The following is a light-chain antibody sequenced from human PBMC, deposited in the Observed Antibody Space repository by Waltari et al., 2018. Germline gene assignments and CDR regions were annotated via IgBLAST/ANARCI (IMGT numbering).Light chain of an antibody. Sequence: EIVLTQSPATLSLSPGERATLSCRASQSVGSYLAWYQKKPGQAPRLLIYEASNRAIGIPGRFSGSGSVTDFTLTISSLEPEDFADYYCQQRSNWPPSITFGQGTRLEIK. J-gene: IGKJ5*01. CDR3: QQRSNWPPSIT. CDR2: EAS. CDR1: QSVGSY. V-gene: IGKV3-11*01.